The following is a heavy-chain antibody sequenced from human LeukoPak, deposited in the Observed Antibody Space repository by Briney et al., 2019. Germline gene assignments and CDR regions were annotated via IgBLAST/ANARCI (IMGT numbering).Heavy chain of an antibody. V-gene: IGHV3-23*01. CDR2: FDGNGPNT. J-gene: IGHJ4*02. CDR3: AKPRTTGLGWAQFDY. Sequence: GGSLRLSCAASGFTFCSFAMTWVRQAPGKGLEWVSGFDGNGPNTYYADSVKGRWTISRDNPRNTLYLEMNSLRPEDTAIYYCAKPRTTGLGWAQFDYWGQGSLVTVSS. CDR1: GFTFCSFA. D-gene: IGHD2-8*02.